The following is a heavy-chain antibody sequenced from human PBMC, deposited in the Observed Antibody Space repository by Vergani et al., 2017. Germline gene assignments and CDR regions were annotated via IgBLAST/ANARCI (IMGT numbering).Heavy chain of an antibody. CDR2: IYYSGST. CDR3: ALEMATMDRE. V-gene: IGHV4-39*01. CDR1: GGSISSSSYY. D-gene: IGHD5-24*01. Sequence: QLQLQESGPGLVKPSETLSLTCTVSGGSISSSSYYWGWIRQPPGKGLEWIWSIYYSGSTYYNPSLKSRVTISVDTSKNQFSLKLSSVTAADTAVYYCALEMATMDREWGQGTLVTVSS. J-gene: IGHJ4*02.